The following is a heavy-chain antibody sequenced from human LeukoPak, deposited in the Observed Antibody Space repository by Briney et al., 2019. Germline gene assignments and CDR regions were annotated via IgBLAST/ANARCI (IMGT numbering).Heavy chain of an antibody. CDR3: ARVDSGSACAS. V-gene: IGHV3-23*01. CDR1: GFTFGSYG. CDR2: ISGSGGST. D-gene: IGHD6-19*01. Sequence: GGSLRLSCAASGFTFGSYGMSWVRQAPGKGLEWVSVISGSGGSTYYADSVKGRFTLSRDISKNTLYLQMGSLRPEDMAVYYCARVDSGSACASWGQGILVTVSS. J-gene: IGHJ1*01.